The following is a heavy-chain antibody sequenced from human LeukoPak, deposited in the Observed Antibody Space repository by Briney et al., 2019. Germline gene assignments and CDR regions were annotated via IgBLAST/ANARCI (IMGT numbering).Heavy chain of an antibody. J-gene: IGHJ4*02. CDR3: ARDSGHRTVDY. D-gene: IGHD3-10*01. V-gene: IGHV3-21*04. CDR2: ISSASYYI. Sequence: GGSLRLSCAASGFTFSSYSMHCVRQAPGQGLEWVSSISSASYYIYYADSVKGRFAISRDNARNSLYLQMNSLRAEDTAVYYRARDSGHRTVDYWGQGTLVTVSS. CDR1: GFTFSSYS.